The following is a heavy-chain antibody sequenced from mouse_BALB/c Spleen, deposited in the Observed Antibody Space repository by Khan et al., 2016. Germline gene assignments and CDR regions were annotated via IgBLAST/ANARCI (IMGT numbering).Heavy chain of an antibody. Sequence: QVQLQQPGAELVKPGTSVKLSCKASGYNFTSYWINWVKLRPGQGLEWIGDIYPGSGSTNYNEKFKSKATLTVDTSSSTAYMQLSSLASEDSALCYCARGGNHPMDYGGQGTSVTIAS. CDR2: IYPGSGST. D-gene: IGHD2-1*01. V-gene: IGHV1-55*01. J-gene: IGHJ4*01. CDR3: ARGGNHPMDY. CDR1: GYNFTSYW.